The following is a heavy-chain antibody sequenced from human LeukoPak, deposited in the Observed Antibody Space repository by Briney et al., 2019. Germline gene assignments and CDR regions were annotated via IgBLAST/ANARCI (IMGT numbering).Heavy chain of an antibody. Sequence: SETLSLTCTVSGGSISSHYWSWIRQPPGKGLEWIGYIYYSGSTNYNPSLKSRVTISVDTSKNQFSLKLSSVTAADTAVYYCARGNSYGHFDYWGQGTLVTVSS. CDR1: GGSISSHY. J-gene: IGHJ4*02. V-gene: IGHV4-59*11. CDR3: ARGNSYGHFDY. D-gene: IGHD5-18*01. CDR2: IYYSGST.